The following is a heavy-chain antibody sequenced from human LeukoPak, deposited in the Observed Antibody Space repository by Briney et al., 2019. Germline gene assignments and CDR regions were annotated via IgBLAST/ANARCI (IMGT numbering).Heavy chain of an antibody. CDR1: GFSLSNYG. CDR2: LLYDGSTK. CDR3: ARDHRPEIQYYYMDV. J-gene: IGHJ6*03. Sequence: GGSLRLSCAASGFSLSNYGMHWVRQAPGKGLEWVAALLYDGSTKHYADSVRGRFTISRDISKNTFYLQMNILTVEDTAVYYCARDHRPEIQYYYMDVWGKGTTVAVSS. D-gene: IGHD1-14*01. V-gene: IGHV3-33*01.